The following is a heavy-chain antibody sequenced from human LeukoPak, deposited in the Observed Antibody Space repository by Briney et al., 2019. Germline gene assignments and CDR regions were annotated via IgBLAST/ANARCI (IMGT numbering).Heavy chain of an antibody. D-gene: IGHD2-8*01. CDR2: ISSISSYT. Sequence: GGSLRLSCAASGFTFSDYSMTWIRQAPGKGLEWVSYISSISSYTNYADSVKGRSTISRDNAKNSLYLQMNSLRAEDTAVYYCARRVNTWFDPGGQGTLVTVSS. J-gene: IGHJ5*02. CDR1: GFTFSDYS. V-gene: IGHV3-11*03. CDR3: ARRVNTWFDP.